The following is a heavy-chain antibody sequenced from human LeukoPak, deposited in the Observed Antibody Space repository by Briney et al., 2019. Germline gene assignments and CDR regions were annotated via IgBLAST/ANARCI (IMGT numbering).Heavy chain of an antibody. CDR1: GDSVSSNSAA. J-gene: IGHJ4*02. D-gene: IGHD3-10*01. Sequence: SQTLSLTCALSGDSVSSNSAAWNWIRQSPSRGLEWLGSTYYRSKWYNDYAVSVKSRITINPDTSKNQFSLQLNSVTPEDTAVYYCARDSLFVTRGVTGMPFDYWGQGTLVTVSS. V-gene: IGHV6-1*01. CDR2: TYYRSKWYN. CDR3: ARDSLFVTRGVTGMPFDY.